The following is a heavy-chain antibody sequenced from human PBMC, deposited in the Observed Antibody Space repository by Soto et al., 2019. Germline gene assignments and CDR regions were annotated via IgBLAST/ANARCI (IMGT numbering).Heavy chain of an antibody. J-gene: IGHJ4*02. D-gene: IGHD2-2*01. CDR1: GDSMSGFH. CDR2: IYFSERT. V-gene: IGHV4-59*01. CDR3: ARGSLPMAPYAV. Sequence: SETLSLTCTSSGDSMSGFHWGWVRQPPGKGLEWLGYIYFSERTLYNSSLNSRLTMSVDAANNQFSLRLRSVTAADTAVYFCARGSLPMAPYAVWGQGILVTVSS.